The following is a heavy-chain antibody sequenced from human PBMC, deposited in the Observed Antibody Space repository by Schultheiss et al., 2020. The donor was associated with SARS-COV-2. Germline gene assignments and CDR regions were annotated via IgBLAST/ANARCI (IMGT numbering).Heavy chain of an antibody. J-gene: IGHJ4*02. D-gene: IGHD3-22*01. CDR3: AGLLPGDY. CDR1: AYSISSGYY. Sequence: SETLSLTCVVSAYSISSGYYWGWIRQPPGKGLEWIGSIYHTGSTYYNPSLKSRVTISVDTSKNQFSLKLSSVTAADTAVYYCAGLLPGDYWGQGTLVTVSS. CDR2: IYHTGST. V-gene: IGHV4-38-2*01.